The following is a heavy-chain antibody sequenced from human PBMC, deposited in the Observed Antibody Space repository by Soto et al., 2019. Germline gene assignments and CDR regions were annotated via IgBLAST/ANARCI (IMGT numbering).Heavy chain of an antibody. CDR2: IKNDGSEK. J-gene: IGHJ4*02. CDR1: GISTSSYW. D-gene: IGHD5-18*01. CDR3: VTGYNSDY. Sequence: GVSLRLSCAASGISTSSYWMGWVRQAPGRGLEWVASIKNDGSEKYDMDSLKGRFTISRDNALNSLYLQMNSLRAEDTAVYFCVTGYNSDYWGQGTLVTVSS. V-gene: IGHV3-7*03.